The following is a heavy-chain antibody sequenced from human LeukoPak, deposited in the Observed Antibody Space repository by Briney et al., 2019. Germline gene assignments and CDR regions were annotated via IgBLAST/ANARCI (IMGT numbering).Heavy chain of an antibody. CDR1: GGAFSNYA. D-gene: IGHD6-6*01. J-gene: IGHJ6*03. V-gene: IGHV1-69*05. CDR2: IIPTFATA. CDR3: ARDRVEYGNSFYYMDV. Sequence: SVKVSCKASGGAFSNYAISWVRQAPGQGLEWMGGIIPTFATANYAQKFQGRVTITTDESTSTAYMELSSLRSEDTAVYYCARDRVEYGNSFYYMDVWGRGTTVTVSS.